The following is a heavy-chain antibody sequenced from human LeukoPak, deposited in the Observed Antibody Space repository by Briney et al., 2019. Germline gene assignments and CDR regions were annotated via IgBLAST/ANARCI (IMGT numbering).Heavy chain of an antibody. D-gene: IGHD3-22*01. CDR3: ARANYFDTSGSWN. V-gene: IGHV1-2*02. J-gene: IGHJ4*02. Sequence: GASVKVSCKASGYTFTANYIHWWRQAPAQGLEWMGWLNPNSGGISYAQRFQGRVTMTRDTSISTAYMELSRLRSDDTAVYYCARANYFDTSGSWNWGQGTLVTVSS. CDR1: GYTFTANY. CDR2: LNPNSGGI.